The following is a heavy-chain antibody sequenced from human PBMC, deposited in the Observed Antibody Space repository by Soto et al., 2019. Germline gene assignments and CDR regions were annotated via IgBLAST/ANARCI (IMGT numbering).Heavy chain of an antibody. J-gene: IGHJ5*02. CDR3: ARQPTAHWFDP. CDR1: GGAISSSNYY. Sequence: QVQLQESGPGLVKPSETLSLTCSVSGGAISSSNYYWGWIRHPPGKGLEWIASIYYSGSTSYNPSLKSRVTVYVDTSKNQFSLNLSSVTAADTAVYYCARQPTAHWFDPWGQGTLVTVS. CDR2: IYYSGST. V-gene: IGHV4-39*01.